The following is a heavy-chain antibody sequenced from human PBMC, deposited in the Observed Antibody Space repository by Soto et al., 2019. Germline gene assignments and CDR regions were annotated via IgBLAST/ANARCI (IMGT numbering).Heavy chain of an antibody. CDR1: GFTFDDYA. V-gene: IGHV3-9*01. Sequence: PGGSLRLPCAASGFTFDDYAMHWVRHAPGKGLEWVSGIRWNGGSIGYAVSLKARVPITGDPAKNSLYLQMNGLRAEHTALYSFAKDKTLRIAMAGARPMRDYYYYGMDVWGQGSTGSASS. CDR3: AKDKTLRIAMAGARPMRDYYYYGMDV. J-gene: IGHJ6*02. CDR2: IRWNGGSI. D-gene: IGHD2-2*01.